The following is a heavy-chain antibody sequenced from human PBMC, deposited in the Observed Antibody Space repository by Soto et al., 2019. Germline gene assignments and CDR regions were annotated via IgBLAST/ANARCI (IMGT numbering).Heavy chain of an antibody. V-gene: IGHV4-39*01. Sequence: QLVLQESGPGVVKPSETLSLTCSVSGDSITSSRYYWGWIRQTPQTGLEWIGSIYYSGSTFYNPSLKSRFTVSVDTSKNQFSLKLTSVSAADTSLYFCARQSASIVRQGDFDYWGQGTHVTVSS. CDR1: GDSITSSRYY. J-gene: IGHJ4*02. CDR2: IYYSGST. CDR3: ARQSASIVRQGDFDY. D-gene: IGHD2-2*01.